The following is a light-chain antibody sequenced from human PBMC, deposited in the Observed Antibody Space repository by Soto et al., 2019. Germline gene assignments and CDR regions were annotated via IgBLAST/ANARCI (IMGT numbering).Light chain of an antibody. J-gene: IGKJ1*01. CDR2: AAS. Sequence: IQLTQSPCALSASVGDRVTNSCRASQGISSYLAWYQQKPGKAPKLLIYAASTLQSGVPSRFRGSGSGTDFTLTISSLQPEDFATYDCQQLNSYPQFGQGTKVEIK. V-gene: IGKV1-9*01. CDR1: QGISSY. CDR3: QQLNSYPQ.